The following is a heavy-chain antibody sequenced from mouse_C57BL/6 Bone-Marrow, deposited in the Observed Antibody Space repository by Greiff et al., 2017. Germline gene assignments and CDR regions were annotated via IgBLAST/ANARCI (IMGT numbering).Heavy chain of an antibody. D-gene: IGHD3-2*02. V-gene: IGHV1-53*01. CDR3: ARGGSGLAWFAY. CDR1: GYTFTSYW. J-gene: IGHJ3*01. CDR2: INPSSGGT. Sequence: QVQLQQPGTELVKPGASVKLSCKASGYTFTSYWMPWVKQRPGQGLEWIGNINPSSGGTNYNEKFKGKATLTVDKSSNTAYMQLSSLASEESAVYYCARGGSGLAWFAYWGQGTLVTVSA.